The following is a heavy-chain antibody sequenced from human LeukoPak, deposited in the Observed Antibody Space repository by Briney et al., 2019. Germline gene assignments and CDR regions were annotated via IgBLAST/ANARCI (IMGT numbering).Heavy chain of an antibody. Sequence: PGGSLRLSCAASGFTFSSYSMNWVRQAPGKGLEWVSSISSSSYIYYADSVKGRFTISRDNAKNSLYLQMNSLRAEYTAVYYCARERGQSQQLIHFDPWGQGTLVTVSS. CDR3: ARERGQSQQLIHFDP. J-gene: IGHJ5*02. CDR2: ISSSSYI. CDR1: GFTFSSYS. D-gene: IGHD6-6*01. V-gene: IGHV3-21*01.